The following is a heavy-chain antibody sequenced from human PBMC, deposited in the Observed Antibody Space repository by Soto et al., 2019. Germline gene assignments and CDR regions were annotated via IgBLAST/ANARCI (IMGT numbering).Heavy chain of an antibody. J-gene: IGHJ4*02. V-gene: IGHV3-21*02. Sequence: EVQLVESGGGLVKPWGSLRLSCTASGFTFNTYTMNWVRQAPGRGLEWVPSISSSTTHILYADSVKGRFTISRDNGKNSLYLQMNSLRAEDTAVYYCARDLQMATIRGGDYWGQGTQVTVSS. CDR1: GFTFNTYT. CDR2: ISSSTTHI. CDR3: ARDLQMATIRGGDY.